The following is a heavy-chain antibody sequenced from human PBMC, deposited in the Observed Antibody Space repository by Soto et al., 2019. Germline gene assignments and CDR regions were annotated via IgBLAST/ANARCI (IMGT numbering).Heavy chain of an antibody. CDR1: GGSFSGYY. CDR2: INHSGST. J-gene: IGHJ6*02. D-gene: IGHD5-12*01. Sequence: PSETLSLTCAVYGGSFSGYYWSWIRQPPGKGLEWIGEINHSGSTNYNPSLKSRVTISVDTSKNQFSLKLSSVTAADTAVYYCARVRDGYNYYYYYYGMDVWGQGTTGTVS. V-gene: IGHV4-34*01. CDR3: ARVRDGYNYYYYYYGMDV.